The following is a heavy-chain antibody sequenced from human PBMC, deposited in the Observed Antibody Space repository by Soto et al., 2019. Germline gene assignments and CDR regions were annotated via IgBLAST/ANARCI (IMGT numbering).Heavy chain of an antibody. CDR2: IIPMLGIA. CDR3: ARGTPSQAFDI. J-gene: IGHJ3*02. V-gene: IGHV1-69*02. Sequence: ASVKVSCKASGGTFSTYNINWVRQAPGQGLEWMGRIIPMLGIANYAQKFQGRVTITADKSTSTAYMELSSLTSEDTVVYYCARGTPSQAFDIWGQGTLVTVSS. CDR1: GGTFSTYN.